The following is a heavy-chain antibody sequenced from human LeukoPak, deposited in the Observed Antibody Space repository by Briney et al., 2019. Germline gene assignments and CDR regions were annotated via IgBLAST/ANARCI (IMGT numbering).Heavy chain of an antibody. CDR3: ARDRAYPYDFWSGYYTPFDY. CDR1: GYTFTSYY. CDR2: ISAYNGNT. J-gene: IGHJ4*02. D-gene: IGHD3-3*01. V-gene: IGHV1-18*04. Sequence: ASVKVSCKASGYTFTSYYMHWVRQAPGQGLEWMGWISAYNGNTNYAQKLQGRVTMTTDTSTSTAYMELRSLRSDDTAVYYCARDRAYPYDFWSGYYTPFDYWGQGTLVTVSS.